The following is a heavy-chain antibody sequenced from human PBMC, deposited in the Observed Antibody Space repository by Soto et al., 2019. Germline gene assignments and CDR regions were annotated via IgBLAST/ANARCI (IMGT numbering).Heavy chain of an antibody. J-gene: IGHJ5*02. CDR2: IYYSGST. D-gene: IGHD3-16*01. CDR3: AKTKEGGFDP. V-gene: IGHV4-61*01. CDR1: GGYVSRGSYY. Sequence: SETLSLTCTGSGGYVSRGSYYWSWIRPPPGKGLEWIAYIYYSGSTNYNPSLKSRVTISVDTSKNQFFLKLTSVTATDTAVYYCAKTKEGGFDPWGQGILVTVSS.